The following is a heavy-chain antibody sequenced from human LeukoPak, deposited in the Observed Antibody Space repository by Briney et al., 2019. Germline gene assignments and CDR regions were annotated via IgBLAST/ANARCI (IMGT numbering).Heavy chain of an antibody. CDR3: ARDWYDNSDAFDI. Sequence: GGSLRLSCAASGFTFSSYAMHWVRQAPGKGLEWVAVISYDGSNKYYADSVKGRFTISRDNAKNSLYLQMNSLRAEDTAVYYCARDWYDNSDAFDIWGQGTMVTVSS. J-gene: IGHJ3*02. D-gene: IGHD3-9*01. CDR2: ISYDGSNK. V-gene: IGHV3-30*04. CDR1: GFTFSSYA.